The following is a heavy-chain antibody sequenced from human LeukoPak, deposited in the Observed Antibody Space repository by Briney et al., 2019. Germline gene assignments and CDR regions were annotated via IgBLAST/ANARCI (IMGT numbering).Heavy chain of an antibody. D-gene: IGHD6-6*01. CDR1: GFAFSRYW. V-gene: IGHV3-7*01. CDR3: ARTGSSSSYYSYYYMDV. Sequence: LPGGSLRLSCAASGFAFSRYWMTWVRQAPGKGLEWVANIKEDRFEQDYVDSVRGRFTISRDNAQSSLYLQMSSLRAEDTAVYYCARTGSSSSYYSYYYMDVWGKGTTVTVSS. J-gene: IGHJ6*03. CDR2: IKEDRFEQ.